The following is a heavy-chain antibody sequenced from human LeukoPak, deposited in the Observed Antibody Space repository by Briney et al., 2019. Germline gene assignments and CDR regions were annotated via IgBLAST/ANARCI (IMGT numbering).Heavy chain of an antibody. CDR1: GFTFNTYW. D-gene: IGHD2/OR15-2a*01. Sequence: GGSLRLSCAASGFTFNTYWMHWVRQAPGKGLVWVSIINADGSSTSYADSMKGRFTISRDNAKNTLYLQMNSLRAEDTAVYYCASQQSFHYYYMDVWGKGTTVTVSS. CDR3: ASQQSFHYYYMDV. V-gene: IGHV3-74*01. CDR2: INADGSST. J-gene: IGHJ6*03.